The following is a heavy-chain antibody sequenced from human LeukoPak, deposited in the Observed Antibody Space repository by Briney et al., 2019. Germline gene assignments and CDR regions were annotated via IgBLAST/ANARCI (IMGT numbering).Heavy chain of an antibody. Sequence: SETLSLTCTVSGDSISSGDYYWSWIRQPAGKGLEWIGRISSSGSTNYNPSLKSRVTISVDTSKNQFSLKLSSVTAADTAVYYCARHLRYSSGWYMPRAAFDIWGQGTMVTVSS. D-gene: IGHD6-19*01. CDR1: GDSISSGDYY. CDR2: ISSSGST. CDR3: ARHLRYSSGWYMPRAAFDI. V-gene: IGHV4-61*02. J-gene: IGHJ3*02.